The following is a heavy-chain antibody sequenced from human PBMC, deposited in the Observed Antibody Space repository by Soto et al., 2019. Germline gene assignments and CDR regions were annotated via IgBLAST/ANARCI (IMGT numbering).Heavy chain of an antibody. J-gene: IGHJ6*02. CDR2: NIPMFGTP. Sequence: QVQLVQSGAEMQQPGASVRVSCKASGGTFSKYAFSWVRQAPGQGLEWLGGNIPMFGTPNYAQKFQGRVAISAGASTATVYMELSRLRAEDTAVYFCARPLRDRNYYYGMAVWGQGTTVTVSS. CDR3: ARPLRDRNYYYGMAV. V-gene: IGHV1-69*01. D-gene: IGHD3-22*01. CDR1: GGTFSKYA.